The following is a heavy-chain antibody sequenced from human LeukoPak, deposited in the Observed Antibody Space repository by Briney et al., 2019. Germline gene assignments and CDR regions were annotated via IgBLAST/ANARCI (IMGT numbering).Heavy chain of an antibody. CDR2: INWNGGST. CDR1: GFTFSSYA. Sequence: GGSLRLSCAASGFTFSSYAMSWVRQAPGKGLEWVSGINWNGGSTNYAESVKGRFTISRDNAKNSLYLQMNSLRAEDTAVYYCARDSYVDSTPFGYWGQGTLVTVSS. D-gene: IGHD3-16*01. V-gene: IGHV3-20*04. CDR3: ARDSYVDSTPFGY. J-gene: IGHJ4*02.